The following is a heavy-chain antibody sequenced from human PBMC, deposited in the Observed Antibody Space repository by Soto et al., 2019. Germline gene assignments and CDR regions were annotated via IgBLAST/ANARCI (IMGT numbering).Heavy chain of an antibody. CDR3: ARRYGASFDY. D-gene: IGHD4-17*01. Sequence: SESLSVSCTVSGVTIRRYIWTWIRQTPGKGLEWIRYIYYSGSTNYNPSLKSRVTISVDTSKNQFSLKLSSVTAADTAVYYCARRYGASFDYWGQGTLVTVS. V-gene: IGHV4-59*01. CDR2: IYYSGST. CDR1: GVTIRRYI. J-gene: IGHJ4*02.